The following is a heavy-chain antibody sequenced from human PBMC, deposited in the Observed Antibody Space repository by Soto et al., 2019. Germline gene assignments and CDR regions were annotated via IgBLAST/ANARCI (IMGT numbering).Heavy chain of an antibody. J-gene: IGHJ6*02. CDR3: ALSALYGMDV. CDR2: LHYSGNT. Sequence: PSETLPLSCSASSGSISSGDYYCSWIRLPPAKGLEGSGHLHYSGNTYYNPYLKSRLIISIDTSKNQFSLNVGSVTAADTAVYYCALSALYGMDVSAQATTV. V-gene: IGHV4-30-4*01. CDR1: SGSISSGDYY.